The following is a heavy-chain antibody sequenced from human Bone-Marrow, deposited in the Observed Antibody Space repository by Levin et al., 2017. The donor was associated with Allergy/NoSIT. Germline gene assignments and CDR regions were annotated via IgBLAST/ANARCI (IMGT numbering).Heavy chain of an antibody. J-gene: IGHJ6*03. Sequence: PSETLSLTCTVSGTSVNSGSNYWSWIRHSPGKGLEWIGCFDYTGIPKYNPSLRSRVTISVDTSKNQFSLTLTSVTAADTAMYYCARYFDYYYYVDVWGKGTAVTVSS. CDR2: FDYTGIP. D-gene: IGHD2-8*01. V-gene: IGHV4-61*01. CDR1: GTSVNSGSNY. CDR3: ARYFDYYYYVDV.